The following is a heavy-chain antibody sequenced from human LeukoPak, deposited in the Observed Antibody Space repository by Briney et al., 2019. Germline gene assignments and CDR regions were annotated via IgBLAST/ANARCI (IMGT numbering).Heavy chain of an antibody. CDR2: TYASGST. D-gene: IGHD3-22*01. CDR3: ARGTYFSDTYYFDY. CDR1: GGSISSDS. J-gene: IGHJ4*02. V-gene: IGHV4-4*07. Sequence: SSETLSLTCTVSGGSISSDSWNWIRQPAGKGLEWIGRTYASGSTNYNPSLKSRVTMSIDTSKNQFSLQLTSVTAADTAVYYCARGTYFSDTYYFDYWGQGTLVTVSS.